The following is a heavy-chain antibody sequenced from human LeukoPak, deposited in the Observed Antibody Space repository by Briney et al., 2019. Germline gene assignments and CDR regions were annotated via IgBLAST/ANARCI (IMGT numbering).Heavy chain of an antibody. CDR1: GFTFSSYG. Sequence: GGSLRLSCAASGFTFSSYGMHWVRQAPGKGLEWVAFIRYDGSNKYYADSVKGRFTISRDNSKNTLYLQMNSLRAEDTAVYYCARDELRSGDALDIWGQGTMVTVSS. CDR2: IRYDGSNK. V-gene: IGHV3-30*02. CDR3: ARDELRSGDALDI. D-gene: IGHD3-10*02. J-gene: IGHJ3*02.